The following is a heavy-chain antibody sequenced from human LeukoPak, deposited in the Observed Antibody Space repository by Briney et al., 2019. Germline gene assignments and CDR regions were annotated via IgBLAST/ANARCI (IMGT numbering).Heavy chain of an antibody. CDR2: ISGSGGTT. CDR3: AKADPGTGAFDY. V-gene: IGHV3-23*01. Sequence: PGGSLRLSCTASGFTFSSYAMNWVRQAPGKGLEWVSAISGSGGTTYYADSVKGRFTVSRDNSKNTLYLQMNSLRADDTATYYCAKADPGTGAFDYWGQGTLVTVSS. D-gene: IGHD1-1*01. CDR1: GFTFSSYA. J-gene: IGHJ4*02.